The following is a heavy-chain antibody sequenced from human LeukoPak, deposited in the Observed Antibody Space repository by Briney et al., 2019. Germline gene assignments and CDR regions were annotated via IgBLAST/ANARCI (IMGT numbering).Heavy chain of an antibody. CDR1: GGSISSYY. V-gene: IGHV4-59*01. Sequence: SETLSLTCTVSGGSISSYYWSWIRQPPGKGLEWIGYIYYSGSTNYNPSLKSRVTISVDTSKNQFSLKLSSVTAADTAVYYCARDFGGDMDVWGKGTTVTIFS. CDR3: ARDFGGDMDV. D-gene: IGHD3-10*01. J-gene: IGHJ6*03. CDR2: IYYSGST.